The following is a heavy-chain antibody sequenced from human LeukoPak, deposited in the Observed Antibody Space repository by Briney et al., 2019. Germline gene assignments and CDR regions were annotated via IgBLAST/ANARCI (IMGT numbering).Heavy chain of an antibody. D-gene: IGHD4-17*01. Sequence: GGSLRLSCAASGYTFSDYYMSWIRQAPGKGLEWVSYISSSGSTIYYADSVKGRFTISRDNAKNSLYLQMNSLRAEDTAVYYCARAPGGRTTVTTRSLYFDYWGQGTLATVSS. CDR2: ISSSGSTI. CDR3: ARAPGGRTTVTTRSLYFDY. CDR1: GYTFSDYY. J-gene: IGHJ4*02. V-gene: IGHV3-11*01.